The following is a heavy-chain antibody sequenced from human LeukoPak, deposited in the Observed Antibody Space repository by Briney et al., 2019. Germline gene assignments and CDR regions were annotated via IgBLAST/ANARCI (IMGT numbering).Heavy chain of an antibody. J-gene: IGHJ4*02. CDR3: ARGPPARYCSSTSCYKFDY. V-gene: IGHV3-48*01. Sequence: PGGSLRLSCAASGFTFSSYSMNWVRQAPGKGLEWVSYISSSSSTIYYADSVKGRFAISRDNAKNSLYLQMNSLRAEDTAVYYCARGPPARYCSSTSCYKFDYWGQGTLVTVSS. D-gene: IGHD2-2*02. CDR1: GFTFSSYS. CDR2: ISSSSSTI.